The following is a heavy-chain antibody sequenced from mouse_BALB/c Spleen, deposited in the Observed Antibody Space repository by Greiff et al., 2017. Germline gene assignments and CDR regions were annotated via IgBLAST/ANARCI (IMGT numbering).Heavy chain of an antibody. Sequence: EVQLQQSGPELVKPGASVKMSCKASGYTFTDYYMDWVKQSHGESFEWIGRVNPYNGGTSYNQKFKGKATLTVDKSSSTAYMELNSLTSEDSAVYYCARGYYGSSDWFAYWGQGTLVTVSA. J-gene: IGHJ3*01. CDR1: GYTFTDYY. D-gene: IGHD1-1*01. CDR3: ARGYYGSSDWFAY. CDR2: VNPYNGGT. V-gene: IGHV1-19*01.